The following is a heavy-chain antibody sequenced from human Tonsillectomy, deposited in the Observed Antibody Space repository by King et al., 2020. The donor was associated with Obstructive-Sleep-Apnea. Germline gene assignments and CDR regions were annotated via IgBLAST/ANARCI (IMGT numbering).Heavy chain of an antibody. J-gene: IGHJ6*02. Sequence: QLQESGPGLVKPSETLSLTCTVSGGSISTYYWSWIRQSPGKGLEWIGYIYYSGTTNYNPSLKSRVTITVDTSKNQFPLKLSSVTAADTAVYYCARQTYYYYGMDVWGQGTTVTVSS. CDR1: GGSISTYY. CDR2: IYYSGTT. V-gene: IGHV4-59*08. CDR3: ARQTYYYYGMDV.